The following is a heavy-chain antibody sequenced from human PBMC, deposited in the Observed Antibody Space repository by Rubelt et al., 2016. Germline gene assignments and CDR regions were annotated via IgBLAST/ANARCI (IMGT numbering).Heavy chain of an antibody. CDR1: GGSVSSGLYY. CDR2: IYNSGST. CDR3: ARTYCSSTSCSIGAFDY. J-gene: IGHJ4*02. Sequence: QVQLQESGPGLVKPSETLSLTCTVSGGSVSSGLYYWTWIRQPPGKGLEWIGYIYNSGSTNYNHSLKGRVPISVAPSKNQFSLKLSSVTAADTAVYYCARTYCSSTSCSIGAFDYWGQGTLVTVSS. D-gene: IGHD2-2*01. V-gene: IGHV4-61*01.